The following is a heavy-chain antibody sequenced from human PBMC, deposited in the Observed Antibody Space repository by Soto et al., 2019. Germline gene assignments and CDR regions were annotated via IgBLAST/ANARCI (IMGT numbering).Heavy chain of an antibody. CDR3: ARGSYYDSSGYPLSFGAFAYYFDY. D-gene: IGHD3-22*01. J-gene: IGHJ4*02. CDR2: IYYSGST. CDR1: GGSISSGDYY. V-gene: IGHV4-30-4*01. Sequence: QVQLQESGPGLVKPSQTLSLTCTVSGGSISSGDYYWSWIRQPPGKGLEWIGYIYYSGSTYYNPSLKSRVTISVDASKTQFSLKLSSVTAADTAVYYCARGSYYDSSGYPLSFGAFAYYFDYWGQGTLVTVSS.